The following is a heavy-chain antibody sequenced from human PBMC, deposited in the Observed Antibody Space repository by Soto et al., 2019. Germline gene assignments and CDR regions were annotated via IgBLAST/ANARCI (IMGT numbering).Heavy chain of an antibody. CDR1: GGSVRRGSYY. CDR2: IYYTGTT. V-gene: IGHV4-61*01. D-gene: IGHD1-1*01. CDR3: ARERTGDPTFFDY. J-gene: IGHJ4*02. Sequence: KTSETLSLTCTVSGGSVRRGSYYWSWIRQPPGKGLEWIGFIYYTGTTNYNPSLKSRVTISVDTSKNQFSLNLLSLTAADTAVYYCARERTGDPTFFDYWGQGALVTVSS.